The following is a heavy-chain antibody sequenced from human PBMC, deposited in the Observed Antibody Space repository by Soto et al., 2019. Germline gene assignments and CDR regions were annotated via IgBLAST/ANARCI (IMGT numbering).Heavy chain of an antibody. CDR2: ISASSTYI. V-gene: IGHV3-21*02. CDR3: ARGWLRDPWMY. CDR1: GFIFSSHT. J-gene: IGHJ4*02. Sequence: EVQLVESGGGLVKPGGSLRLSCAASGFIFSSHTMNWVRQVPGKGLEWVSSISASSTYIYYADSLKGRFTISRDNAYNSLYLQVSSLRAEDTAVYYCARGWLRDPWMYWGQGTLGTVSS. D-gene: IGHD5-12*01.